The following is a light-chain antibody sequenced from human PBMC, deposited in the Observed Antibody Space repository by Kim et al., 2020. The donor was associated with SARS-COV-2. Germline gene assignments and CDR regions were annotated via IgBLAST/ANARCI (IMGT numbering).Light chain of an antibody. Sequence: EIVLTQSPATLCLSPGERATLSCRASQSISSQIAWYQQKPDQAPRLVISDASNRATGIPARFSGSGSGTDFTLTISSLEPEDFAVYYCQQRNEWPLTFGAGTKVDIK. CDR3: QQRNEWPLT. J-gene: IGKJ4*01. CDR2: DAS. CDR1: QSISSQ. V-gene: IGKV3-11*01.